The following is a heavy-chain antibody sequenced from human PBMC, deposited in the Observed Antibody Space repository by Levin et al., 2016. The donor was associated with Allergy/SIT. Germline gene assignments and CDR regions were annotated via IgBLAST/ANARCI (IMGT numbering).Heavy chain of an antibody. CDR2: ILYDGRDE. V-gene: IGHV3-33*04. J-gene: IGHJ4*02. D-gene: IGHD2-2*01. CDR1: DVSFRNYG. Sequence: GESLKISCSASDVSFRNYGFHWVRQARGKGLEWLSSILYDGRDEDYGESVKGRFTMSKDNAQNTVYLQMDGLRVDDTGVYYCARMKAAAAAMDSWGRGTLVTVSS. CDR3: ARMKAAAAAMDS.